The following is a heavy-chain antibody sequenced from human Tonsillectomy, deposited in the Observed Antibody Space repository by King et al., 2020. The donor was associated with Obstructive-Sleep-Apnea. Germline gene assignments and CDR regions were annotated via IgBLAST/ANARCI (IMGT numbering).Heavy chain of an antibody. CDR1: GGSINSVGYY. Sequence: VQLQESGPGLVKPSQTLSLTCTVSGGSINSVGYYWTCIRQHPGKGLEWIGYIYYSGSTYYNPSLKCRVTISVDTSKNQFSRRLSSVTAADTAVYYCARAVDGSGSYSYYYNAMDVWGQGTTVTVSS. CDR3: ARAVDGSGSYSYYYNAMDV. CDR2: IYYSGST. J-gene: IGHJ6*02. V-gene: IGHV4-31*03. D-gene: IGHD3-10*01.